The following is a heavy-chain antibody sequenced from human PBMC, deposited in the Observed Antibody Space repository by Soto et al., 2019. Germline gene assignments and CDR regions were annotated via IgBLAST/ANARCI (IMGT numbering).Heavy chain of an antibody. J-gene: IGHJ4*02. Sequence: EVQLVESGGGLVQPGGSLRLSCADSAFTFSSHWMHWARHAPGEGLVWVARINPDGSTTNFADSVKGRFTVSRDNAKNTVYLQVNSLRAGETAVYYCARAALYAYYKDIWGQGTLVTVSS. V-gene: IGHV3-74*01. D-gene: IGHD3-16*01. CDR1: AFTFSSHW. CDR2: INPDGSTT. CDR3: ARAALYAYYKDI.